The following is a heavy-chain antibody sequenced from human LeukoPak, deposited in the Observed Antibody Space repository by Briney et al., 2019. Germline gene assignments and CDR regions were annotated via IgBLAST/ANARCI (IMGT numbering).Heavy chain of an antibody. CDR2: THYSGTT. CDR1: GDSISGFY. J-gene: IGHJ4*02. Sequence: SETLSLICSVSGDSISGFYWNWFRQSPEKGLEWIAVTHYSGTTNYNPSLKTRVTISIGTYRQQFLLRLSSATAEDTAMYYCVLAPSSYWFDFWGQGTRVSVSS. CDR3: VLAPSSYWFDF. V-gene: IGHV4-59*12. D-gene: IGHD2-8*02.